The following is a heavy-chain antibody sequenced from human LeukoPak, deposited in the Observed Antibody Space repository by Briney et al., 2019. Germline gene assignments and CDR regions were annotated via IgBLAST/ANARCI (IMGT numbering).Heavy chain of an antibody. CDR3: AKWMQLEPIDY. J-gene: IGHJ4*02. D-gene: IGHD1-1*01. Sequence: GGSLRLSCAASGFTFSSYSMNWVRQAPGKGLEWVSYISSSSSTIYYADSVKGRFTISRDNSKNTLYLQMNSLRAEDTAVYYCAKWMQLEPIDYWGQGTLVTVSS. CDR1: GFTFSSYS. CDR2: ISSSSSTI. V-gene: IGHV3-48*01.